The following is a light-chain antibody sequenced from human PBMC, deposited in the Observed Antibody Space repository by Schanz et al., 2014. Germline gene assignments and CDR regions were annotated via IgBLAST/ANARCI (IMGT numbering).Light chain of an antibody. CDR1: QSVDIS. Sequence: EIVLTQSPATLSLSPGERATLSCRASQSVDISLAWYQHKPGQSPRVLIYDASKRATGIPARFSGSGSGTDFTLTISSLEPEDFAVYYCQQRSNWPLTFGGGTKVEIK. CDR3: QQRSNWPLT. CDR2: DAS. J-gene: IGKJ4*01. V-gene: IGKV3-11*01.